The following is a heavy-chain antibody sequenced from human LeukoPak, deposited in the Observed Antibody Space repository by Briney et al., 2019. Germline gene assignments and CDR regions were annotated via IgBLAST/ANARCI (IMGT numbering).Heavy chain of an antibody. V-gene: IGHV4-34*01. Sequence: SETLSLTCTVSGGSISSYYWSWIRQPPGKGLEWIGEINHSGSTNYNPSLKSRVTISVDTSKNQFSLKLSPVTAADTAVYYCAGVGVDYSGNIIKYFFDYWGQGTLVTVSS. CDR2: INHSGST. J-gene: IGHJ4*02. CDR3: AGVGVDYSGNIIKYFFDY. D-gene: IGHD4-23*01. CDR1: GGSISSYY.